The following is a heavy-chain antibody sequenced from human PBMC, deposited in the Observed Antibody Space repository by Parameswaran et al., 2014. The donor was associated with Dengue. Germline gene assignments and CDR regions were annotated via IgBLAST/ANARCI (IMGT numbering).Heavy chain of an antibody. J-gene: IGHJ4*02. CDR2: IIPMLGIA. V-gene: IGHV1-69*04. CDR3: ARDVLRIVGAGEVFDY. D-gene: IGHD2-15*01. Sequence: SWVRQAPGQGLEWMGRIIPMLGIADYAQKFQGRVTITADKSTSTAYMELSSLRSEDTAVYYCARDVLRIVGAGEVFDYWGQGTLVTVSS.